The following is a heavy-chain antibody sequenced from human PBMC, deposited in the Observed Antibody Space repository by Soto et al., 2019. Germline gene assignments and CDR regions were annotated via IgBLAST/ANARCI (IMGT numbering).Heavy chain of an antibody. Sequence: QVHLVQSGAEVKKPGASVKVSCKGSGYIFTTYGITWVRQAPGQGLEWMGWISAHNGNTNYAQKVQGRVTVTRDTSTSTAYMELRNLRSDDMAVYYCARGRYGDYWGQGALVTVSS. V-gene: IGHV1-18*03. CDR1: GYIFTTYG. J-gene: IGHJ4*02. CDR2: ISAHNGNT. CDR3: ARGRYGDY. D-gene: IGHD1-1*01.